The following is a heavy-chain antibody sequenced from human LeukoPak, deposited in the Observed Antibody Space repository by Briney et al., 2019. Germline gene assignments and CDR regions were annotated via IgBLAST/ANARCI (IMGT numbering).Heavy chain of an antibody. Sequence: GGSLTLAWAASGFTFISYAMSWVRPPAGKGLAGVSAISGIGGNTYYADSVKGRCTISRDNSKNTLYLQMNSLRAEDTAVYYCAGAYRTYYYDSSGSFSYDAFDIWGQGTMVTVSS. CDR2: ISGIGGNT. CDR3: AGAYRTYYYDSSGSFSYDAFDI. CDR1: GFTFISYA. J-gene: IGHJ3*02. D-gene: IGHD3-22*01. V-gene: IGHV3-23*01.